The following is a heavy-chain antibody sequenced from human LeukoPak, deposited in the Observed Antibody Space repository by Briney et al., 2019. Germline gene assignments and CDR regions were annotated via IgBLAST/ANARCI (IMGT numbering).Heavy chain of an antibody. CDR2: VYYSGST. D-gene: IGHD6-6*01. V-gene: IGHV4-59*11. CDR1: GGSISSHY. CDR3: ARAPRPSYYYYYYYMDV. Sequence: SETLSLTCTVSGGSISSHYWSWIRQPPGKGLEWIGYVYYSGSTNYNPSLKSRVTISVDTSKNQFSLKLSSVTAADTAVYYCARAPRPSYYYYYYYMDVWGKGTTVTVSS. J-gene: IGHJ6*03.